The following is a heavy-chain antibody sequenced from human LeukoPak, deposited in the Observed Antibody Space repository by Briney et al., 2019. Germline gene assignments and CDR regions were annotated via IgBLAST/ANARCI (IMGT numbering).Heavy chain of an antibody. V-gene: IGHV4-34*01. CDR1: GGSFSGYY. D-gene: IGHD6-13*01. CDR2: INHSGST. J-gene: IGHJ3*02. Sequence: SETLSLTCAVYGGSFSGYYWSWIRQPPGKGLEWIGEINHSGSTNYNPSLKSRVTISVDTSKNQFSLKLSSVTAADTAVYYCARRGTGYSCSWYIWGQGTMVTVSS. CDR3: ARRGTGYSCSWYI.